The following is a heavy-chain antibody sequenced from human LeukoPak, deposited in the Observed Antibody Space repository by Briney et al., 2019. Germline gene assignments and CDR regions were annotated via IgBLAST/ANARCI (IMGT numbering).Heavy chain of an antibody. CDR1: GGSISSGSYY. V-gene: IGHV4-61*02. D-gene: IGHD6-19*01. J-gene: IGHJ4*02. CDR3: ARHSSFFIEVAGTAFDY. Sequence: SQTLSLTCTVSGGSISSGSYYWSWIRQPAGKGLEWIGRIYTSGSTYYNPSLKSRVTISVDTSKNQFSLKLSSVTAADTAVYYCARHSSFFIEVAGTAFDYWGQGTLVTVSS. CDR2: IYTSGST.